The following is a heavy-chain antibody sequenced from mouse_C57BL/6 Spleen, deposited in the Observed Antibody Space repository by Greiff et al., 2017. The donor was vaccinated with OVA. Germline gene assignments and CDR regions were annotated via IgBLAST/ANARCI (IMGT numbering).Heavy chain of an antibody. D-gene: IGHD2-5*01. CDR2: IWRGGST. CDR1: GFSLTSYG. CDR3: ASYSNGGYYAMDY. J-gene: IGHJ4*01. Sequence: VQLQQSGPGLVQPSQCLSITCTASGFSLTSYGVHWVRQCPGKGLEWMGVIWRGGSTDYNAAFMSRLSITKDNSKSQVYLKMNSLQADDTAIYYCASYSNGGYYAMDYWGQGTSVTVSS. V-gene: IGHV2-5*01.